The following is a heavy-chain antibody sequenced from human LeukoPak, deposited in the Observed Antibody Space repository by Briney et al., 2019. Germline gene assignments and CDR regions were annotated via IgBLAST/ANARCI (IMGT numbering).Heavy chain of an antibody. CDR3: ARVTGDSALAEIDY. CDR1: GFTFSSYV. V-gene: IGHV3-33*01. J-gene: IGHJ4*02. D-gene: IGHD7-27*01. Sequence: GGSLRLSCAASGFTFSSYVMHWVRQAPGKGLEWVAIIWFDVSNKYYADSVKGRFTISRDNSKNTLYLQMNSLRAEDTAVYYCARVTGDSALAEIDYWGQGTLVTVSS. CDR2: IWFDVSNK.